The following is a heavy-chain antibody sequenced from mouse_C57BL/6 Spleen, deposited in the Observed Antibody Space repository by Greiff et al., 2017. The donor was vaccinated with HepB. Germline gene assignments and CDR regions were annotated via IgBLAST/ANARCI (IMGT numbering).Heavy chain of an antibody. Sequence: VQLQQSGAELVKPGASVKLSCKASGHTFTSYWMHWVKQRPGQGLEWIGMIHPNSGSTNYNEKFKSKATLTVDKSSSTAYMQLSSLTSEDSAVYYCARRGGSFYAMDYWGQGTSVTVSS. CDR3: ARRGGSFYAMDY. D-gene: IGHD1-1*01. J-gene: IGHJ4*01. CDR2: IHPNSGST. V-gene: IGHV1-64*01. CDR1: GHTFTSYW.